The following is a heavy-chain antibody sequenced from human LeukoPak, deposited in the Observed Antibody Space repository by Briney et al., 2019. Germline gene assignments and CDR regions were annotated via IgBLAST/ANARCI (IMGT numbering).Heavy chain of an antibody. D-gene: IGHD3-3*01. V-gene: IGHV3-21*01. CDR3: ASGGTYALDY. J-gene: IGHJ4*02. CDR1: GFTFSSYA. CDR2: ISSSSDYI. Sequence: PGGSLRLSCAASGFTFSSYAMNWVRQAPGKGLEWVSFISSSSDYIYYADSLKGRFTISRDNAKNSVYLQMNSLRADDTAVYYCASGGTYALDYWGQGTLVTVSA.